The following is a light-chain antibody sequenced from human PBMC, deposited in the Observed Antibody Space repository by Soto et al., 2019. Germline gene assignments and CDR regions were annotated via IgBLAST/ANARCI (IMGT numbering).Light chain of an antibody. CDR3: QQYKSYSWT. CDR1: QNIGRW. CDR2: HAS. J-gene: IGKJ1*01. Sequence: DIQMTQSPSTLSASIGSRVTISCRASQNIGRWLDWYQKTTGTAPNLLIYHASNLRGGVPSRFRGGGSGTESTITSSSMKNDEIETYACQQYKSYSWTFGHGTKVDIK. V-gene: IGKV1-5*01.